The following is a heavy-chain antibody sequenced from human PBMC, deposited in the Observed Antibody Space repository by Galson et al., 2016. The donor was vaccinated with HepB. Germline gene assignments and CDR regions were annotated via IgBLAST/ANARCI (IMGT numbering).Heavy chain of an antibody. CDR3: ARATKSGTTGY. CDR1: GYTFTSYT. J-gene: IGHJ4*02. D-gene: IGHD1-1*01. Sequence: SVKVSCKASGYTFTSYTMHWVRQAPGQRLEWMGRINTGNGNTKYSQKFQGRVTITRDTSASTGYMELSSLRSEDTALYYCARATKSGTTGYWGQGTLVTVSS. V-gene: IGHV1-3*04. CDR2: INTGNGNT.